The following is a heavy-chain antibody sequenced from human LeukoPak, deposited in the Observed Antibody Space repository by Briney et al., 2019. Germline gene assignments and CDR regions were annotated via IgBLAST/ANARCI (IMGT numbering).Heavy chain of an antibody. Sequence: GESLKISCKGSGYSFTNYWIGWVRQMPGKGLEWMGIIYPGDSDTRYSPSFQGQVTISADKSISTAYLQWSSLKASDTAMYYCARYCSGGSCYPQGAVDYWGQGTLVTVSS. J-gene: IGHJ4*02. CDR3: ARYCSGGSCYPQGAVDY. CDR2: IYPGDSDT. V-gene: IGHV5-51*01. D-gene: IGHD2-15*01. CDR1: GYSFTNYW.